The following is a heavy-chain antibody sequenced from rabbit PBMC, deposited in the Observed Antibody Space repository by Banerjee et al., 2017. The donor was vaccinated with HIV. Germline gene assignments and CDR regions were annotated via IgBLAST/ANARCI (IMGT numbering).Heavy chain of an antibody. CDR3: ARNYGTYGHAFNL. CDR1: GFSFSSGYD. Sequence: QSMEESGGDMVKHEGSLTLTCTASGFSFSSGYDINWVSQAPGKGLELIACIYTSSGSTYYASWAKGRFTISKTSSTTVTLQMTSLTAADTATYICARNYGTYGHAFNLWGPGTLVTVS. V-gene: IGHV1S40*01. CDR2: IYTSSGST. J-gene: IGHJ4*01. D-gene: IGHD6-1*01.